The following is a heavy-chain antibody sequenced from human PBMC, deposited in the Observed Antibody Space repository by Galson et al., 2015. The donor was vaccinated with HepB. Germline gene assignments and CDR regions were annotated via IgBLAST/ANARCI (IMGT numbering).Heavy chain of an antibody. CDR2: IIPNYGTA. J-gene: IGHJ6*02. V-gene: IGHV1-69*13. CDR1: GGTFSSYA. D-gene: IGHD6-13*01. CDR3: ASVRIAAHPYYYYGMDV. Sequence: SVKVSCKVSGGTFSSYAISWVRQAPGQGLEWMGGIIPNYGTANYAQKFQGRVTITEDESTSTAYMELSSLRSEDTAVYYCASVRIAAHPYYYYGMDVWGQGTTVTVSS.